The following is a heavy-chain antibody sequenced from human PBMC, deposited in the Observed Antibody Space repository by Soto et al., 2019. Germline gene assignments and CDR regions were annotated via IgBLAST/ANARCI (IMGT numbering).Heavy chain of an antibody. CDR1: GGTFSSYA. D-gene: IGHD3-16*01. CDR2: IIPIFGTA. J-gene: IGHJ4*02. V-gene: IGHV1-69*12. CDR3: ARFNDPFFFGSLVGGGDY. Sequence: QVQLVQSGAEVKKPGSSVKVSCKASGGTFSSYAISWVRQAPGQGLEWMGGIIPIFGTANYAQKFQGRVTITADESTSTAYMELSSLRSEDTAVYYCARFNDPFFFGSLVGGGDYWGQGTLVTVSS.